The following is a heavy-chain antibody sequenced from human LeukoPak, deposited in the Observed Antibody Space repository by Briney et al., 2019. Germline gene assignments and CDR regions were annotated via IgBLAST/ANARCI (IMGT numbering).Heavy chain of an antibody. J-gene: IGHJ4*02. Sequence: PGGSLRLSCTVSGFTVSSNSMSWVRQAPGKGLEWVSFIYSGGSTQYSDSVKGRFTISRDNSKNTLYLQMNSLRAEDTAVYYCAKDRGYSSGWLDYWGQGTLVTVSS. D-gene: IGHD6-19*01. CDR2: IYSGGST. V-gene: IGHV3-53*01. CDR3: AKDRGYSSGWLDY. CDR1: GFTVSSNS.